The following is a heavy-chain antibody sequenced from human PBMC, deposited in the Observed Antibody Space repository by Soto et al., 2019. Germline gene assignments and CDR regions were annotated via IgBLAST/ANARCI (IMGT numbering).Heavy chain of an antibody. CDR2: IIPILGIA. J-gene: IGHJ3*02. Sequence: ASVKVSCKASGGTFSSYTISWVQQAPGQGLEWMGRIIPILGIANYAQKFQGRVTITADKSTSTAYMELSSLRSEDTAVYYCARRYCSSTSCYEVSAFDIWGQGTMVTVSS. CDR1: GGTFSSYT. D-gene: IGHD2-2*01. V-gene: IGHV1-69*02. CDR3: ARRYCSSTSCYEVSAFDI.